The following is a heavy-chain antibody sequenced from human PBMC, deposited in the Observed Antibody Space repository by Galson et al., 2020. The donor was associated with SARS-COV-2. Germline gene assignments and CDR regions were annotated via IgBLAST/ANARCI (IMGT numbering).Heavy chain of an antibody. D-gene: IGHD6-13*01. CDR2: ITWNSGTI. J-gene: IGHJ4*02. CDR3: AKGPNSYSSNWYGIDY. CDR1: GFTFDDYA. V-gene: IGHV3-9*01. Sequence: SLKISCAASGFTFDDYAMYWVRQGPGKGPEWVSGITWNSGTIDYAGSVKGRFTISRDNAKNSLYLQINSLRPEDTAFYYCAKGPNSYSSNWYGIDYWGQGTLVTVSS.